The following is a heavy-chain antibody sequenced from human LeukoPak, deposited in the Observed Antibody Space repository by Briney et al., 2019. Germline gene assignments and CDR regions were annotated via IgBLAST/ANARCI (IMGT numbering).Heavy chain of an antibody. CDR1: GFTFRIYG. CDR3: AKDLTAVTTSGSAFDI. CDR2: IRYDGSNK. Sequence: PGGSLRLSCTASGFTFRIYGIHWVRQAPGKGLEWVAFIRYDGSNKYYADSVKGRFTVSRDNSKNTLYLQMNSLRAEDTAVYYCAKDLTAVTTSGSAFDIWGQGTMVTVSS. V-gene: IGHV3-30*02. J-gene: IGHJ3*02. D-gene: IGHD4-17*01.